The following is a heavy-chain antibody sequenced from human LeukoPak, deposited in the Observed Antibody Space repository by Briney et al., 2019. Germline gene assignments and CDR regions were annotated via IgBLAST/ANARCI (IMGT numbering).Heavy chain of an antibody. CDR1: GFTFSSYW. V-gene: IGHV3-7*01. D-gene: IGHD5-18*01. CDR3: ARSAWIQLWLPFDY. CDR2: IKQDGSEK. Sequence: GGSLRLSCAASGFTFSSYWMSWVRQAPGKGLEWVANIKQDGSEKYYVDSVKGRFTISRDNSKNTLYLQMNSLRAEDTAVYYCARSAWIQLWLPFDYWGQGTLVTVSS. J-gene: IGHJ4*02.